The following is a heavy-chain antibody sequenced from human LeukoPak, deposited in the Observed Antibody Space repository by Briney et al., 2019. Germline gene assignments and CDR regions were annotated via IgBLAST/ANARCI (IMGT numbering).Heavy chain of an antibody. Sequence: SETLPLTCTVSGGSISSYYWSWIRQPPGKGLEWLAYIYYSGSTNYNPSLKSRVTISVDTSKNQFSLKLSSVTAADTAVYYCARANILTGYYNFDPWGQGTLVTVSS. CDR2: IYYSGST. CDR3: ARANILTGYYNFDP. V-gene: IGHV4-59*01. CDR1: GGSISSYY. J-gene: IGHJ5*02. D-gene: IGHD3-9*01.